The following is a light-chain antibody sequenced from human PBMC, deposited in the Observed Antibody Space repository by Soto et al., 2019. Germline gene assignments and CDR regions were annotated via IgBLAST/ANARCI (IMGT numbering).Light chain of an antibody. Sequence: QSVLTQPASVSGSPGQSITISCTGSTTDYVSWYQQHPGKAPKLLIYDVNNRPSGVSHRFSGSKSGNTASLTISGLQAEDEGDYYCTSYTSSNTYVFGSGTKVTVL. CDR3: TSYTSSNTYV. V-gene: IGLV2-14*03. CDR2: DVN. J-gene: IGLJ1*01. CDR1: TTDY.